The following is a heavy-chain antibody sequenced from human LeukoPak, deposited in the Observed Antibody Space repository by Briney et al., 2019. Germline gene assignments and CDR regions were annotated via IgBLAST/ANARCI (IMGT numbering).Heavy chain of an antibody. D-gene: IGHD2-21*02. CDR3: ARVSTIVVVTAGSWYFDL. V-gene: IGHV3-53*01. CDR2: IYSGGRT. J-gene: IGHJ2*01. Sequence: GGSLRLSCAASGFTVSSNYMCWVRPAPGKGLGWGSVIYSGGRTYSADSVKGRFTISRDNSKTTLYLQMNSLRAGDTAVYYCARVSTIVVVTAGSWYFDLWGRGTLVTVSS. CDR1: GFTVSSNY.